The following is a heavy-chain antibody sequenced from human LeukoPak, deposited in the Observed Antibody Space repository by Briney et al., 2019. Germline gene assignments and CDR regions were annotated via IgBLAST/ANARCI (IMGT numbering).Heavy chain of an antibody. V-gene: IGHV3-7*01. Sequence: GGSLRLSCAASGFSLSNYWMSWVRQAPGKGLERAANINQDGSDKYYVDSVMGRFTISKDNAKNSVYLQMNSLRPEDTAIYYCAWYGVTHGLDVWGQGTTVTVSS. CDR2: INQDGSDK. CDR3: AWYGVTHGLDV. D-gene: IGHD3-10*01. CDR1: GFSLSNYW. J-gene: IGHJ6*02.